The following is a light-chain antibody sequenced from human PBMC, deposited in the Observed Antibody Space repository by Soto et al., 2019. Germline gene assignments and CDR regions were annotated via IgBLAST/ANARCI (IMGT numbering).Light chain of an antibody. CDR2: SDN. CDR1: SSNIGSNT. J-gene: IGLJ3*02. V-gene: IGLV1-44*01. CDR3: ATWDDNLSGCV. Sequence: QSVLTQPPSASRTPGQRVTISCSGSSSNIGSNTVNWYQQLPGAAPKLLISSDNLRPSGVPDRFSGSKSGTSASLAISWLQSEDEADYYCATWDDNLSGCVFGGGTKLTVL.